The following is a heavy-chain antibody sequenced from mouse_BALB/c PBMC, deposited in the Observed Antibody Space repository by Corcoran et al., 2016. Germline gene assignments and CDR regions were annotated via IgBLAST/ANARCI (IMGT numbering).Heavy chain of an antibody. Sequence: QIQLVQSGPELKKPGETVKISCKASGYTFTNYGMNWVKQDPGKGLKWMGWINTYTGEPTYADDFKGRFAFSLETSASTAYLQINNLKNEDTATYFCARKGVGLLRAWFAYWGQGTLVTVSA. J-gene: IGHJ3*01. CDR3: ARKGVGLLRAWFAY. D-gene: IGHD2-3*01. CDR1: GYTFTNYG. CDR2: INTYTGEP. V-gene: IGHV9-3-1*01.